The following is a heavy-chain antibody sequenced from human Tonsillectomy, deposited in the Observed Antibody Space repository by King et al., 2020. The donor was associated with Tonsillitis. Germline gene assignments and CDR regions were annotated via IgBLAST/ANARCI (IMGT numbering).Heavy chain of an antibody. J-gene: IGHJ3*02. CDR1: GVSISSGSYY. V-gene: IGHV4-61*02. CDR2: IHTSGTT. CDR3: ARRNTTIVDDAFDI. Sequence: VQLQESGPGLVKPSQTLSLTCTVSGVSISSGSYYWSWIRQPAGKGLEWIGRIHTSGTTNYNTSLKSRLTILVDTSKNQFSLKLSSVTAADTAVYYCARRNTTIVDDAFDIWGQGTMVTVSS. D-gene: IGHD5-18*01.